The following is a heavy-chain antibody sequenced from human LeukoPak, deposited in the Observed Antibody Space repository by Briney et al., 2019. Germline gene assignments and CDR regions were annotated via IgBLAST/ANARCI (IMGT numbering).Heavy chain of an antibody. Sequence: GGSLRLSCAASGFTFSNYAMSWVRQAPGKGLEWVSTISNTGSDTYYADSVKGRFTISRDNSENTLYLQMNNLRAEDTAIHYCAKVPYSDYGSGRPPFMDVWGPGTTAAVSS. V-gene: IGHV3-23*01. J-gene: IGHJ6*02. CDR1: GFTFSNYA. CDR3: AKVPYSDYGSGRPPFMDV. CDR2: ISNTGSDT. D-gene: IGHD3-10*01.